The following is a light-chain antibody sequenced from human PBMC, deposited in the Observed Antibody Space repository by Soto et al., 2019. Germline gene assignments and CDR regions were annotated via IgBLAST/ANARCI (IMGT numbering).Light chain of an antibody. CDR1: SSDVGSYKL. V-gene: IGLV2-23*02. CDR2: EVS. CDR3: CSYAGTSTHTV. Sequence: QSALTQPASVSGSPGQSITISCTGTSSDVGSYKLVSWYQQHPGKAPKLMISEVSKRPSGISARFSGSKSGSTASLTISGLQAEDAADYYCCSYAGTSTHTVFGGGTQLTVL. J-gene: IGLJ7*01.